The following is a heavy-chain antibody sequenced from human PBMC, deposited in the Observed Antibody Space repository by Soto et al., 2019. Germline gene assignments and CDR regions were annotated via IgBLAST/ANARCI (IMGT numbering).Heavy chain of an antibody. V-gene: IGHV3-21*03. CDR1: GFTLSSYS. D-gene: IGHD3-22*01. J-gene: IGHJ5*01. CDR2: ISSSSSYI. CDR3: ARDHNSVPWFVT. Sequence: NPGVSLRLSCAASGFTLSSYSMNWVRQAPGKGLEWVSSISSSSSYIYYADSVKGRFTISRDNAKNSLYLQMNSLRAEDTGAYHCARDHNSVPWFVTWCQGTLL.